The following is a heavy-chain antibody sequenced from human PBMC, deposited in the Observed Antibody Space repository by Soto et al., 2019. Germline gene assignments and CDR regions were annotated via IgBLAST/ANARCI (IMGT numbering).Heavy chain of an antibody. CDR1: GYTFTGYY. V-gene: IGHV1-2*02. CDR3: ARAAGWYVRWELRNGMDV. J-gene: IGHJ6*02. Sequence: ASVKVSCKASGYTFTGYYMHWVRQAPGQGLEWMGWINPNSGGTNYAQKFQGRVTMTRDTSISTAYMEPSRLRSDDTAVYYCARAAGWYVRWELRNGMDVWGQGTTVTVSS. CDR2: INPNSGGT. D-gene: IGHD1-26*01.